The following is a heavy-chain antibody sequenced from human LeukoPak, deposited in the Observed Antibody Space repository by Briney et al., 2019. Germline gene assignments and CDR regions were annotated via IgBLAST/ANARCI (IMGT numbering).Heavy chain of an antibody. J-gene: IGHJ6*03. Sequence: GSLRLSCAASGFTLCKYAFDLVRQAPGKGPEWVPSISTGGGTAYYADSVKGRFTISRDNSKTTLYLQMNRLRAADTAVYYCAQGTSWINPYFYMDVWGKGTTVTVSS. CDR2: ISTGGGTA. D-gene: IGHD1-14*01. CDR3: AQGTSWINPYFYMDV. V-gene: IGHV3-23*01. CDR1: GFTLCKYA.